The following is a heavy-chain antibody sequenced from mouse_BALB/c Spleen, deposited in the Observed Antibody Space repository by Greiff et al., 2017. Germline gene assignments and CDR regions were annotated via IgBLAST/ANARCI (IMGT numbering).Heavy chain of an antibody. V-gene: IGHV5-6*01. Sequence: EVKVVESGGDLVKPGGSLKLSCAASGFTFSSYGMSWVRQTPDKRLEWVATISSGGSYTYYPDSVKGRFTISRDNAKNTLYLQMSSLKSEDTAMYYCARQGITTVVATDYAMDYWGQGTSVTVSS. CDR3: ARQGITTVVATDYAMDY. D-gene: IGHD1-1*01. J-gene: IGHJ4*01. CDR1: GFTFSSYG. CDR2: ISSGGSYT.